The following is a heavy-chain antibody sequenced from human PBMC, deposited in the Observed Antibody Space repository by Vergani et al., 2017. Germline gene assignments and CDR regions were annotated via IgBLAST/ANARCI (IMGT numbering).Heavy chain of an antibody. J-gene: IGHJ6*02. Sequence: EVQLVESGGGLVKPGGSLRLSCAASGFTFSSYSMNWVRQAPGKGLEWVSSISSSSSYIYYADSVKGRFTISRDNSKNTLYLQMNSLRAEDTAVYYCARDSSRYYYYGMDVWGQGP. V-gene: IGHV3-21*01. CDR2: ISSSSSYI. CDR1: GFTFSSYS. CDR3: ARDSSRYYYYGMDV. D-gene: IGHD2-15*01.